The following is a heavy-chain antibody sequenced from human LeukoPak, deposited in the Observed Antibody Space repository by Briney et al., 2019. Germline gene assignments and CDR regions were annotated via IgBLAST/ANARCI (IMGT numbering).Heavy chain of an antibody. CDR2: ISDTGNT. CDR3: AKAPVTTCRGAFCYPFDY. J-gene: IGHJ4*02. D-gene: IGHD2-15*01. Sequence: GGFLRLSCAASGFTLSSYAMSWVRQAPGKGLEWVSAISDTGNTYHADSVKGRFTISRDSSKNTLFLQMNRLRPEDAAVYYCAKAPVTTCRGAFCYPFDYWGLGTLVTVSS. V-gene: IGHV3-23*01. CDR1: GFTLSSYA.